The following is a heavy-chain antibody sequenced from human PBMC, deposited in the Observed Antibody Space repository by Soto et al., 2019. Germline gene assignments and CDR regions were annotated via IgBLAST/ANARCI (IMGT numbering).Heavy chain of an antibody. D-gene: IGHD2-15*01. CDR1: GFTVSSNY. CDR2: FYSGGST. CDR3: AREGWGYCSGGSCHGGAFDI. J-gene: IGHJ3*02. Sequence: EVQLVESGGGLIQPGGSLRLSCAASGFTVSSNYMSWVRQAPGKGLEWVSVFYSGGSTYYADSVKGRFTISRDNSKNSVYLQMNSLRAEDTAVYYCAREGWGYCSGGSCHGGAFDIWGQGTMVTVSS. V-gene: IGHV3-53*01.